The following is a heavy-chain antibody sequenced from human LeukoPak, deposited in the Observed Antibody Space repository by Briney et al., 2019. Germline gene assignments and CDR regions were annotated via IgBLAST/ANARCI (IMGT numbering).Heavy chain of an antibody. V-gene: IGHV4-59*02. D-gene: IGHD5-12*01. CDR3: ARSHYDLGP. CDR2: ISSGGSI. CDR1: GASVSAHY. J-gene: IGHJ5*02. Sequence: LETLSLTCTVSGASVSAHYWSWIRQSPRKGLEWLGYISSGGSINDESSLESRVTISVDTSKNQVSLILTSVTTADTAIYFCARSHYDLGPWGQGILVTVSS.